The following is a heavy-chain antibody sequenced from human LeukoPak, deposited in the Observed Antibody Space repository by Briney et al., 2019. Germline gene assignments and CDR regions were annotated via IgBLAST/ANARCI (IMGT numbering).Heavy chain of an antibody. V-gene: IGHV4-34*01. CDR3: ARFDGSGSYPKRHMDV. CDR1: GGSFSGYY. Sequence: SETLSLTCAVYGGSFSGYYWSWIRQPPGKGLEWIGEINHSGSTNYNPSLKSRVTISVDTSKNQFSLKLSSVTAADTAVYYCARFDGSGSYPKRHMDVWGKGTTVTISS. CDR2: INHSGST. D-gene: IGHD3-10*01. J-gene: IGHJ6*03.